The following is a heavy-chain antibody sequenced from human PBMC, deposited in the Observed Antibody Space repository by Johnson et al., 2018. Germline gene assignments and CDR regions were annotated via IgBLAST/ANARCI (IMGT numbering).Heavy chain of an antibody. D-gene: IGHD1/OR15-1a*01. Sequence: VQLVESGGGLEQPGGSLRLSCAASGFSFRSCDMNWVRKAPGKGLEWVSTISGSDDSTYYADSVKGRFTISRDKSENTLYLQMNSLRAEDTAIYYCPKDRWEGTTGDAFDIWGQGTMVTVSS. CDR3: PKDRWEGTTGDAFDI. CDR2: ISGSDDST. V-gene: IGHV3-23*04. J-gene: IGHJ3*02. CDR1: GFSFRSCD.